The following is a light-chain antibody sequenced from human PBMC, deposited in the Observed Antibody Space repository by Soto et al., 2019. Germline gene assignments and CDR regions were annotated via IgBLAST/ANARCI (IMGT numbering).Light chain of an antibody. J-gene: IGLJ3*02. CDR1: SGHSSYI. V-gene: IGLV4-60*02. Sequence: QSVLTQSSSASASLGSSVKLTCTLSSGHSSYIIAWHQQQPGKAPRYLMKVEGSGSFNKGSGVPDRFSGYRSGADRYLTISNLQFEDEADYYCETWDSNTWVFGGGTQLTVL. CDR3: ETWDSNTWV. CDR2: VEGSGSF.